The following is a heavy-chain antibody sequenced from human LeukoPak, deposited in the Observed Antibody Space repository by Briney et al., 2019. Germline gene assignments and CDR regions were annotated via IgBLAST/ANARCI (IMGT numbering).Heavy chain of an antibody. Sequence: GGSLRLSCAASGFTFSSYSMNWVRQAPGKGLEWVSYISSSSSTIYYADSVKGRFTISRDNAKNSLYLQMNSLRAEDTALYYCARDDYSGSYSAYYYYYYMDVWGKGTTVTVSS. D-gene: IGHD1-26*01. CDR3: ARDDYSGSYSAYYYYYYMDV. CDR2: ISSSSSTI. J-gene: IGHJ6*03. CDR1: GFTFSSYS. V-gene: IGHV3-48*04.